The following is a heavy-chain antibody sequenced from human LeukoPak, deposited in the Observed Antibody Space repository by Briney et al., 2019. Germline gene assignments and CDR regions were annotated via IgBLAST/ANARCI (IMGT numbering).Heavy chain of an antibody. D-gene: IGHD3-22*01. V-gene: IGHV1-69*05. CDR1: GGTFSSYA. Sequence: TVKVSCKXSGGTFSSYAISWVRQAPGQGLEWVGGIIPIFGTANYAQKFQGRVTITTDESTSTVYMELCSLRSEDTAVYYCARVPYDSSYYYYEKVDYWGQGTLVTVSS. CDR2: IIPIFGTA. CDR3: ARVPYDSSYYYYEKVDY. J-gene: IGHJ4*02.